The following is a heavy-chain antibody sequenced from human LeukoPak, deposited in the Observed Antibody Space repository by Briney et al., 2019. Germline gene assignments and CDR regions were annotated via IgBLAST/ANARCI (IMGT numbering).Heavy chain of an antibody. CDR1: GYNFTTYT. D-gene: IGHD6-6*01. CDR2: INPNSGGT. Sequence: ASVKVSCKASGYNFTTYTISWVRQAPGQGLEWMGWINPNSGGTNYAQKFQGRVTMTRDTSISTAYMELSRLRSDDTAVYYCARDPPAYTPPYSSSPPAPFDYWGQGTLVTVSS. CDR3: ARDPPAYTPPYSSSPPAPFDY. J-gene: IGHJ4*02. V-gene: IGHV1-2*02.